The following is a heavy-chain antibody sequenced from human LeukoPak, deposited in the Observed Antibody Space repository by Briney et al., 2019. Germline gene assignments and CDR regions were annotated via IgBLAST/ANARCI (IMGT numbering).Heavy chain of an antibody. D-gene: IGHD6-19*01. CDR2: FDPEDGET. CDR3: ATDAPEDVAVRDY. J-gene: IGHJ4*02. CDR1: RYTLTELS. Sequence: GASVKVSCKVSRYTLTELSMHWVRQAPGKGLEWMGVFDPEDGETIYAQKFQGRVTMTEDTSTDTAYMELSSLRSEDTAVYYCATDAPEDVAVRDYWGQGTLVTVSS. V-gene: IGHV1-24*01.